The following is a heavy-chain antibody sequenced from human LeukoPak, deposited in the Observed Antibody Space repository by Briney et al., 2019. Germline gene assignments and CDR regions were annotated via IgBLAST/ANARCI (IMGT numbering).Heavy chain of an antibody. CDR1: GFTFSSYA. Sequence: TGGSLRLSCAASGFTFSSYAMSWVRQAPGKGLEWVSAISGSGGSTYYADSVKGRFTISRDNSKNTLYLQMNSLRAEDTAVYYCAKDYRLRTGPSIAAHANWFDPWGQGTLVTVSS. CDR3: AKDYRLRTGPSIAAHANWFDP. D-gene: IGHD6-6*01. CDR2: ISGSGGST. V-gene: IGHV3-23*01. J-gene: IGHJ5*02.